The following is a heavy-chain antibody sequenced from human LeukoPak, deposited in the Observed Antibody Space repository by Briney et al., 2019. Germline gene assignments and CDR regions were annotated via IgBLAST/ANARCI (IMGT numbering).Heavy chain of an antibody. CDR2: IYHSGST. V-gene: IGHV4-38-2*01. J-gene: IGHJ5*02. Sequence: SETLSLTCAVSGYSISSGYYWGWIRQPPGKGLEWIGSIYHSGSTYYNPSLKSRVTISVGTSKNQFSLKLSSVTAADTAVYYCARGSGWTSSWFDPWGQGTLVTVSS. CDR3: ARGSGWTSSWFDP. CDR1: GYSISSGYY. D-gene: IGHD6-19*01.